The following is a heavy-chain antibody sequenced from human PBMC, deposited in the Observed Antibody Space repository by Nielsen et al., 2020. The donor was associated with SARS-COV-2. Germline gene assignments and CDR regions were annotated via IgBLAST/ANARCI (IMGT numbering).Heavy chain of an antibody. Sequence: GGSLRLSCAASGFTFSSYAFYWVRQAAGKGLEWVAVISYDASNKYYADSVKGRFAISRDNSKNTLYLQMNSLRAADTAVYYCARDRGFGYGVSSDYYGMDVWGQGTTVTVSS. CDR3: ARDRGFGYGVSSDYYGMDV. V-gene: IGHV3-30*09. D-gene: IGHD4-17*01. CDR2: ISYDASNK. CDR1: GFTFSSYA. J-gene: IGHJ6*02.